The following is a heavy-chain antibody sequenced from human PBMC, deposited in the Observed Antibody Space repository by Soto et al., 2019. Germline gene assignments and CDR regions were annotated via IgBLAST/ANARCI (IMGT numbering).Heavy chain of an antibody. CDR1: GFTVSSNY. Sequence: EVQLVESGGGLVQPGGSLRLSCAASGFTVSSNYMSWVRQAPGKGLEWVSVIYSGGSTYYADSVKGRFTISRDNSKNTMYLQMNSLRAEDTAVYYCAREGAEKRGKGLWSESNVEYHGMDVWGQGTTVTVSS. CDR2: IYSGGST. V-gene: IGHV3-66*01. D-gene: IGHD3-3*01. CDR3: AREGAEKRGKGLWSESNVEYHGMDV. J-gene: IGHJ6*02.